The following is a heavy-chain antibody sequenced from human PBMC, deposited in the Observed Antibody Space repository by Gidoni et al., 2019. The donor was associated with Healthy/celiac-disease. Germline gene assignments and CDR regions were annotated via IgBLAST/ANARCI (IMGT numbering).Heavy chain of an antibody. D-gene: IGHD3-22*01. V-gene: IGHV4-59*01. CDR2: IYYSGST. CDR3: ARADKYYYDSSGYGADAFDI. CDR1: GGPISSYY. J-gene: IGHJ3*02. Sequence: QVQLQESGPGLVKPSETLSLTCTVSGGPISSYYWRWIRQPPGKGLEWIGYIYYSGSTNYNPSLKSRVTISVDTSKNQFSLKLSSVTAADTAVYYCARADKYYYDSSGYGADAFDIWGQGTMVTVSS.